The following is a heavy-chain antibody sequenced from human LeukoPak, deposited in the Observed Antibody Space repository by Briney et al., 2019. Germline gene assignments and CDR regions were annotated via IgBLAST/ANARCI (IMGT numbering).Heavy chain of an antibody. CDR1: GFIFSSHG. V-gene: IGHV3-64*01. Sequence: GGSLRLSCAVSGFIFSSHGMHWVRQAPGKGLEYVPGINDNGGSTYYANSVKGRFTVSRDNSKNTLYLQMGSLRAEDMAVYFCARDFSWAFDSWGQGTLVTVSS. D-gene: IGHD6-13*01. CDR2: INDNGGST. CDR3: ARDFSWAFDS. J-gene: IGHJ4*02.